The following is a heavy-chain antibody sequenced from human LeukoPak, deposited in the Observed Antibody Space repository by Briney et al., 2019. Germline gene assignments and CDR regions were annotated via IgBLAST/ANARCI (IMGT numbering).Heavy chain of an antibody. Sequence: VASVKVSCKASGYTFTSYGISWVRQAPGQGLEWMGWISAYNGNTNYAQKLQGRVTMTTDTSTSTAYMELRSLRSDDTAVYYCARVYYDSSGYYSRYYYYMDVWGKGTMVTISS. CDR3: ARVYYDSSGYYSRYYYYMDV. V-gene: IGHV1-18*01. J-gene: IGHJ6*03. CDR2: ISAYNGNT. D-gene: IGHD3-22*01. CDR1: GYTFTSYG.